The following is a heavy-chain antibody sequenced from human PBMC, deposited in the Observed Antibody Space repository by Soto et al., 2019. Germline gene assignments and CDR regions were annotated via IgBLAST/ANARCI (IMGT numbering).Heavy chain of an antibody. CDR1: GYTFTSYG. D-gene: IGHD1-26*01. Sequence: ASVKVSCKASGYTFTSYGISWVRQAPGQGLEWMGWISAYNGNTNYAQKLQGRVTMTTDTSTSTAYMELRSLRSDDTAVYYCARVGLHHRWEVVNWFDPWGQGTLVTVSS. CDR2: ISAYNGNT. CDR3: ARVGLHHRWEVVNWFDP. J-gene: IGHJ5*02. V-gene: IGHV1-18*04.